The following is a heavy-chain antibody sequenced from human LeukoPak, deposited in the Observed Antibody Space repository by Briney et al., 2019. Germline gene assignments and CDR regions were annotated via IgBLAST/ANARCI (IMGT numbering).Heavy chain of an antibody. CDR2: INPNSGGT. D-gene: IGHD6-13*01. V-gene: IGHV1-2*02. J-gene: IGHJ5*02. Sequence: ASVKVSCKASGYTFTSYAMNWVRQAPGQGLEWMGWINPNSGGTNYAQKFQGRVTMARDTSISTAYMELSRLRSDDTAVYYCARGGGSSWYWFDPWGQGTLVTVSS. CDR1: GYTFTSYA. CDR3: ARGGGSSWYWFDP.